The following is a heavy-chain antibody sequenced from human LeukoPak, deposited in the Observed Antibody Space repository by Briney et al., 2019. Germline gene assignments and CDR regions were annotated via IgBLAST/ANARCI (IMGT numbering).Heavy chain of an antibody. CDR3: AKGQSVVVTAPIDY. D-gene: IGHD2-21*02. V-gene: IGHV3-23*01. CDR1: GFTFSSYA. CDR2: ISGSGGST. J-gene: IGHJ4*02. Sequence: PGGSLRLSCAASGFTFSSYAMSWVRQAPGKGLEWVSAISGSGGSTYYADSVKGRFTISRDNSMNTLYLQMNSLRAEDTAVYYCAKGQSVVVTAPIDYWGQGTLVTVSS.